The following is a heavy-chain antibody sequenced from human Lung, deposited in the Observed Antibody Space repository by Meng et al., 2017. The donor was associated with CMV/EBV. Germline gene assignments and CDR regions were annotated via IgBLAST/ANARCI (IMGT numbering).Heavy chain of an antibody. CDR1: GFTFDDYT. J-gene: IGHJ6*01. V-gene: IGHV3-43*01. Sequence: GGSLRLSCAASGFTFDDYTMHWVRQAPGKGLEWVSLISWDGGSTYYADSVKGRSTISRDNSKNSLYLQMNSLRTEDTALYYCAKDLAAAGQLYYYYGMDVWGQGNTVHVYS. CDR3: AKDLAAAGQLYYYYGMDV. CDR2: ISWDGGST. D-gene: IGHD6-13*01.